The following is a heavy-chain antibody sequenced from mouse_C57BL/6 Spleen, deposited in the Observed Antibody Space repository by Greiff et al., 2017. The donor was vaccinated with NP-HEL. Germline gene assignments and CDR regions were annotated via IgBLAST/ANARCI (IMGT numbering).Heavy chain of an antibody. J-gene: IGHJ3*01. V-gene: IGHV1-22*01. D-gene: IGHD2-4*01. CDR1: GYTFTDYN. CDR2: INPNNGGT. CDR3: ARRSYDYDGAWFAY. Sequence: EVQLQQSGPELVKPGASVKMSCKASGYTFTDYNMHWVKQSHGKSLEWIGYINPNNGGTSYNQKFKGKATLTVNKSSSTAYMELRSLTSEDAAVYHGARRSYDYDGAWFAYWGQGTLVTVSA.